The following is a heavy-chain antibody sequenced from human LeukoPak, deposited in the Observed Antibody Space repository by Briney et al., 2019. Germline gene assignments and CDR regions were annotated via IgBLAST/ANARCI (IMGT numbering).Heavy chain of an antibody. CDR2: ISRSVDNT. Sequence: GGSLRLSCAASGFTLSSYAMSWVRQAPGKGLEWVSGISRSVDNTYFADSVKGRFTISRDNSKNTLYLQMNSLRAEDTALYYCAKLGYSGSFYARGDAFDIWGQGTMVTVSP. D-gene: IGHD1-26*01. CDR3: AKLGYSGSFYARGDAFDI. J-gene: IGHJ3*02. V-gene: IGHV3-23*01. CDR1: GFTLSSYA.